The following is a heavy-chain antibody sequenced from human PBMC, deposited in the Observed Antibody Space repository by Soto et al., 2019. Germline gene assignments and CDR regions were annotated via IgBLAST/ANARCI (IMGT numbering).Heavy chain of an antibody. V-gene: IGHV1-18*01. CDR2: ISAYNGNT. Sequence: ASGKVSCKASGYTFTNFGVKWVQQAPGQGLEWMGWISAYNGNTYYAQKFQDRVTMTTDTSTSTAYMELRSLRADDTATYYCARDPRKLVHYYDSSRFYSPDYWGQGSLVTVSS. CDR1: GYTFTNFG. D-gene: IGHD3-22*01. CDR3: ARDPRKLVHYYDSSRFYSPDY. J-gene: IGHJ4*02.